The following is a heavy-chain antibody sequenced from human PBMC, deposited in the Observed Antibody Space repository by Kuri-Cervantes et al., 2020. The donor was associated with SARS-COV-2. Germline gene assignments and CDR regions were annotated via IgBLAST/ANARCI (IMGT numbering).Heavy chain of an antibody. Sequence: ASVKVSCKASGYTFTSYYMHWVRQAPGQRLEWMGWINAGNGNTKYSQKFQGRVTITRDTSASTAYMELSSLRSEDTAVYYCASGSILWFGERVNDAFDIWGQGTMVTVSS. V-gene: IGHV1-3*01. J-gene: IGHJ3*02. CDR2: INAGNGNT. CDR3: ASGSILWFGERVNDAFDI. D-gene: IGHD3-10*01. CDR1: GYTFTSYY.